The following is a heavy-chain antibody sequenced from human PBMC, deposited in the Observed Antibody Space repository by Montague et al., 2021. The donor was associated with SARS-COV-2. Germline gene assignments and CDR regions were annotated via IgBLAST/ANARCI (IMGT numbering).Heavy chain of an antibody. CDR2: SNIVGTPDT. CDR1: GGSISSGNW. CDR3: ARRTWGDYGVFDI. Sequence: SETLSLTCVVSGGSISSGNWWSWVRQPPGKGLEWIGDSNIVGTPDTKSNPCRSTRCTISSDKSKNQFSLRVTAVTAADTSVYYCARRTWGDYGVFDIWGRGTKVIVSS. J-gene: IGHJ3*02. V-gene: IGHV4-4*02. D-gene: IGHD4-17*01.